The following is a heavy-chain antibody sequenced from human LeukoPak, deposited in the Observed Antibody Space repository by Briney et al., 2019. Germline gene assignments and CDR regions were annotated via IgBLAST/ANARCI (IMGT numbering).Heavy chain of an antibody. CDR2: XXXXXXIA. CDR1: GGTFSSYA. D-gene: IGHD1-26*01. CDR3: ARSETSGSYSPDHYYFGMDV. Sequence: GASVKVSCKASGGTFSSYAISWVRQAPGQGLEXXXXXXXXXXIANYAQKFQGRVTITADKSTSTAYMELSSLRSEDTAVYYCARSETSGSYSPDHYYFGMDVWGQGTTVTVSS. V-gene: IGHV1-69*10. J-gene: IGHJ6*02.